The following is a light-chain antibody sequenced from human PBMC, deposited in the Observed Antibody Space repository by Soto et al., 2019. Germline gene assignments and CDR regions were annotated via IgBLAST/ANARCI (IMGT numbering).Light chain of an antibody. Sequence: DIQMTQSPSSLSASVGDRITITCRASQGISNYLAWYQQKPGKAPKLLIYAASTLQSGVPSRFSGSGSGTDFSLTISSLRPEDVATYYCQRYDSAIFTFGPGTKVDIK. CDR3: QRYDSAIFT. CDR1: QGISNY. V-gene: IGKV1-27*01. J-gene: IGKJ3*01. CDR2: AAS.